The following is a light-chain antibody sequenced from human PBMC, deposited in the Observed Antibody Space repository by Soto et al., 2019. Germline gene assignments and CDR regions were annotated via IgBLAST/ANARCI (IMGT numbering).Light chain of an antibody. V-gene: IGLV1-47*01. J-gene: IGLJ2*01. CDR1: SSNIGSNY. Sequence: QSVLTQPPSASGTPGQRVTISCSGSSSNIGSNYVYWYQQLPGTAPKLLIYRNNQRPSGVPDRFSGSKSGTSASLAISGLRSEDEADYYCAAWYDSLSGLLGGVTKLTVL. CDR3: AAWYDSLSGL. CDR2: RNN.